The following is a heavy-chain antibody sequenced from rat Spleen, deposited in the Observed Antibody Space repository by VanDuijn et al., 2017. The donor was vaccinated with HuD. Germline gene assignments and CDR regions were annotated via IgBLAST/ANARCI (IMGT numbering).Heavy chain of an antibody. V-gene: IGHV2-47*01. D-gene: IGHD1-2*01. CDR1: GFSLTTFN. J-gene: IGHJ1*01. Sequence: QVQLKETGPDLVQLTQTLSITCTVSGFSLTTFNIHWIRQPTGKGLEWMGIIWSNGGTDYNSAIRSRLSISSDTSKSQVFLKMNSLQTEDTAMYFCARGGYGSYIYGFFDFWGPGTMVTVSS. CDR2: IWSNGGT. CDR3: ARGGYGSYIYGFFDF.